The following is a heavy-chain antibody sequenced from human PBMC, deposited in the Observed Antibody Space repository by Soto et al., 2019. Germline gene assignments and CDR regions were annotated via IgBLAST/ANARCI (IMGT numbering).Heavy chain of an antibody. CDR1: GFTFSDYY. V-gene: IGHV3-49*03. J-gene: IGHJ5*02. CDR2: IRSKAYGGTT. D-gene: IGHD3-22*01. Sequence: GGSLRLSCAASGFTFSDYYMSWIRQAPGKGLEWVGFIRSKAYGGTTHYAASVKGRFTISRDDSKSIAYLQMNSLKTEDTAVYYCSTNYYDSSGYDNWFDPWGQGTLVTVSS. CDR3: STNYYDSSGYDNWFDP.